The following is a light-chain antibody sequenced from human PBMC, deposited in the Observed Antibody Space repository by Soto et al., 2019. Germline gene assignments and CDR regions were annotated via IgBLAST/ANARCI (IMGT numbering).Light chain of an antibody. CDR1: QGVSSN. J-gene: IGKJ1*01. CDR2: GAS. Sequence: ETVMTQSPATLSVSPGEGATLSCRASQGVSSNLAWYQQKPGQAPRLLIYGASTRATGIPARFSGSGSGTEFTLPIGSLQSEDFAFYYCQQYDTWPRTFGQGTKVEIK. V-gene: IGKV3-15*01. CDR3: QQYDTWPRT.